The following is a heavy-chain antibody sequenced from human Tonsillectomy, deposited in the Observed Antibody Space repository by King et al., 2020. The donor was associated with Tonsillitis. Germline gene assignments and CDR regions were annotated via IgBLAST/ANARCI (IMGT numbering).Heavy chain of an antibody. V-gene: IGHV3-30*04. J-gene: IGHJ4*02. CDR1: GFTFNIYA. D-gene: IGHD1-26*01. CDR3: VRDQGRIVGATLRY. Sequence: VQLVESGGGVVQPGRSLRLSCAASGFTFNIYAMHWVRQAPGKGLEWVAVISYDGFNKYYADSVKGRFTISRDNSKNTLYLQMNSLRTEDTAIYYCVRDQGRIVGATLRYWGQGTLVTVPS. CDR2: ISYDGFNK.